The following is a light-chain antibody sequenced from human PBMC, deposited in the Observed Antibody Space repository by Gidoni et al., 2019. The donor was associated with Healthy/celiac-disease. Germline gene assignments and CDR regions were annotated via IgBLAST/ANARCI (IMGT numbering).Light chain of an antibody. J-gene: IGKJ4*01. CDR1: QDISNY. Sequence: DIQMTQSPSSLSASVGDRVTITCQASQDISNYLNWYQQKPGKAPKLLIYDASNLETGVPSRFSGSGSGTDFTFTISSLQPEDIATYYCQQYDHLSLTFXGXTKVEMK. CDR3: QQYDHLSLT. CDR2: DAS. V-gene: IGKV1-33*01.